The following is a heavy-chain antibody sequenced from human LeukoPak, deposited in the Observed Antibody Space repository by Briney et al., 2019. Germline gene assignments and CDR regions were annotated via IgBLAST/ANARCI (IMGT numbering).Heavy chain of an antibody. CDR2: IYPGDSDT. D-gene: IGHD3-22*01. CDR3: ARHVDYYDSSGYYSHYCDY. V-gene: IGHV5-51*01. J-gene: IGHJ4*02. CDR1: GYSFTTYW. Sequence: GESLKISCKGSGYSFTTYWIGWVRQMPGKGLEWMGIIYPGDSDTRYSPSFQGQVTISADKSIRTAYLQWSSLKASDTAMYYCARHVDYYDSSGYYSHYCDYWGQGTLVTVSS.